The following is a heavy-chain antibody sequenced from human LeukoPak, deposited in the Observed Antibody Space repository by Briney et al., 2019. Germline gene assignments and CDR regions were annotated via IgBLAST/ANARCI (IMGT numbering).Heavy chain of an antibody. CDR2: IIPILGIA. J-gene: IGHJ6*02. V-gene: IGHV1-69*04. Sequence: GASVKVSCKASGGTFSSYAISWVRQAPGQGLEWMGRIIPILGIANYAQKSQGRVTITADKSTSTAYMELSSLRSEDTAVYYCARPPQYYYDSSRGMDVWGQGTTVTVSS. CDR1: GGTFSSYA. CDR3: ARPPQYYYDSSRGMDV. D-gene: IGHD3-22*01.